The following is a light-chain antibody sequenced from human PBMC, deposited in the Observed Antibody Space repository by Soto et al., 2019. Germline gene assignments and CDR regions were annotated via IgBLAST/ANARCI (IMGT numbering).Light chain of an antibody. CDR2: EVN. Sequence: QSALTQPPSASGSPGLSVTISCTGTSSDVGGYNYVSWYQQYPGKAPKLMIYEVNKRPSGVPDRFSGSKSGNTASLTVSGLQAEDEADYYCSSYAGSNNFEVFGGGTKLTVL. CDR1: SSDVGGYNY. V-gene: IGLV2-8*01. J-gene: IGLJ3*02. CDR3: SSYAGSNNFEV.